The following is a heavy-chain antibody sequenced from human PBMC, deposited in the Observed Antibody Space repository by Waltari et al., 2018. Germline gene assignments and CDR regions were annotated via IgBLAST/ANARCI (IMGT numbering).Heavy chain of an antibody. Sequence: QVQLVESGGGVVQPGRSLRLSCAASGFTFSSYAMHWVRQAPGKGLEWVAVISYDGSNKYYADSVKGRFTISRDNSKNTLYLQMNSLRAEDTAVYYCARVRKYYDFWSGYLPDHYYYYYGMDVWGQGP. CDR2: ISYDGSNK. CDR1: GFTFSSYA. V-gene: IGHV3-30*01. CDR3: ARVRKYYDFWSGYLPDHYYYYYGMDV. J-gene: IGHJ6*02. D-gene: IGHD3-3*01.